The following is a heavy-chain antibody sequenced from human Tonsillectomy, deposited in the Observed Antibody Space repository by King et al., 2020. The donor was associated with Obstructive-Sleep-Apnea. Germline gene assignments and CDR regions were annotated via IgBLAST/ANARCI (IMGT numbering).Heavy chain of an antibody. J-gene: IGHJ4*02. CDR1: VGSISSSSYY. CDR3: AITDYDILTGYYSDFDY. Sequence: QLQESGPGLVKPSETLSLTCTVSVGSISSSSYYWGWIRQPPGKGLEWIGGIYYSGSTYYNPSLTSRVTISVDTSKNQFSLKLSSVTAADTAVYYCAITDYDILTGYYSDFDYWGQGTLVTVSS. CDR2: IYYSGST. V-gene: IGHV4-39*01. D-gene: IGHD3-9*01.